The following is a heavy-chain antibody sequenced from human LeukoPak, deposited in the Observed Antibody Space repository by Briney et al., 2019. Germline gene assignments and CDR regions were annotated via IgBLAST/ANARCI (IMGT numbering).Heavy chain of an antibody. D-gene: IGHD4-17*01. CDR2: INHGGST. CDR3: ARDDYDYGDYGIRFDP. CDR1: GGSFSGYY. J-gene: IGHJ5*02. Sequence: SETLSLTCAVYGGSFSGYYWSWIRQPPGKGLEWIGEINHGGSTNYNPSLKSRVTISVDTSKNQFSLKLSSVTAADTAVYYCARDDYDYGDYGIRFDPWGQGTLVTVSS. V-gene: IGHV4-34*01.